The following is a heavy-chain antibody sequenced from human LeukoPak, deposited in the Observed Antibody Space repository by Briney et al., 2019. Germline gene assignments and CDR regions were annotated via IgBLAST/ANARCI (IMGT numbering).Heavy chain of an antibody. V-gene: IGHV4-59*08. CDR3: ARLHYDSSGYYYFDY. J-gene: IGHJ4*02. D-gene: IGHD3-22*01. CDR1: GGSISSDY. CDR2: IYYSGIT. Sequence: SETLSLTCTVSGGSISSDYWSWIRQPPGKGLEWIGYIYYSGITNYNPSLKSRVTISVDTSRNQFSLKLSSVTAADTAVYYCARLHYDSSGYYYFDYWGQGTLVTVSS.